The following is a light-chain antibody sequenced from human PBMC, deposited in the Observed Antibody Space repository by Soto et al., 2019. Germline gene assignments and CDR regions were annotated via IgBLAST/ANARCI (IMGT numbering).Light chain of an antibody. CDR1: SSNIGAGYD. CDR2: GNS. Sequence: QSVLTQPPSVSGAPGQRVTISCTGSSSNIGAGYDVHWYEQLPGTAPKLLIYGNSNRPSGVPDRFSGSKSGTSASLAITGLQAEDEADYYCQSYDSSLRVVGTGTKLTVL. V-gene: IGLV1-40*01. CDR3: QSYDSSLRV. J-gene: IGLJ1*01.